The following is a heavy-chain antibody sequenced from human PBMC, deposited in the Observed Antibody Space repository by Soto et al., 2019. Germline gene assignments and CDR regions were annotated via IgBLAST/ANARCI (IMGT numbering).Heavy chain of an antibody. CDR3: AKGILSATIGPYAMDV. D-gene: IGHD3-16*01. Sequence: GGSLRLSCEASGFAFSSYGMHWVRQAPGKGLEWVGVISYDGNYIYYADSVKGRFTISRDNSKNTLYVQVNSLRPEDTAVYYCAKGILSATIGPYAMDVWGQGTTVTSP. CDR2: ISYDGNYI. J-gene: IGHJ6*02. CDR1: GFAFSSYG. V-gene: IGHV3-30*18.